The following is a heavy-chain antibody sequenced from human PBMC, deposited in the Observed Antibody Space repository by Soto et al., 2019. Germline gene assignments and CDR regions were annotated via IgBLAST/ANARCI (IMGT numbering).Heavy chain of an antibody. CDR3: ATRAGAPAD. V-gene: IGHV3-15*01. CDR2: VKSKTDGGTT. J-gene: IGHJ4*02. D-gene: IGHD6-25*01. CDR1: GFSFSYAW. Sequence: EVQLVESGGGLVKPGGSLRLSCAASGFSFSYAWMSWVRQAPGKGLEWVGRVKSKTDGGTTDYAAPVKGRFTISRDDSKTTVYLQMNSLKTEDTAVYYCATRAGAPADWGQGTLVTVSS.